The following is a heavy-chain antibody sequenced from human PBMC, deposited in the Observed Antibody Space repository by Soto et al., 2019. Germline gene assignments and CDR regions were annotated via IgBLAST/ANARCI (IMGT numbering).Heavy chain of an antibody. D-gene: IGHD4-4*01. CDR1: GDTFSVYH. V-gene: IGHV1-2*02. Sequence: QVHLVQAGAEVKQPGASVKVSCKDSGDTFSVYHMHWVRQAPGQGLEWMGWVHPNSGGTNYAQSFEGRVTMTRDTSINTASMELSMLTSDDTAVYYCGKELQRGMDVWGQGTTVTVSS. J-gene: IGHJ6*02. CDR2: VHPNSGGT. CDR3: GKELQRGMDV.